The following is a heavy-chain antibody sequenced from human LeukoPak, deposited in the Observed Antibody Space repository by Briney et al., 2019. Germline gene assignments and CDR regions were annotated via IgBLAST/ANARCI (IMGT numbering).Heavy chain of an antibody. CDR2: IYSGGST. Sequence: HSGGSLRLSCAASGFTVSSNYMSWVRQAPGKGLEWVSVIYSGGSTYYADSVKGRFTISRDNSKNTLYLQMNSLRAEDTAVYYCARAGGVLLWFGFDYWGQGTLVTVSS. J-gene: IGHJ4*02. D-gene: IGHD3-10*01. V-gene: IGHV3-53*05. CDR1: GFTVSSNY. CDR3: ARAGGVLLWFGFDY.